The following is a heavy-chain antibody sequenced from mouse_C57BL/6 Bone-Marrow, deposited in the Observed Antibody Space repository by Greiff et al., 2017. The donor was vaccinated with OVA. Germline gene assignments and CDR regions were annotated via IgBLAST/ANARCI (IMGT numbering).Heavy chain of an antibody. D-gene: IGHD2-10*02. CDR3: ARRVWDAFDY. CDR2: ISSGGSYT. J-gene: IGHJ2*01. CDR1: GFTFSSYG. Sequence: DVKLVESGGDLVKPGGSLKLSCAASGFTFSSYGMSWVRQTPDKRLEWVATISSGGSYTYYPDSVKGRFTISRDNAKNTLYLQMSSLKSEDTAMYYCARRVWDAFDYWGQGTTLTVSS. V-gene: IGHV5-6*02.